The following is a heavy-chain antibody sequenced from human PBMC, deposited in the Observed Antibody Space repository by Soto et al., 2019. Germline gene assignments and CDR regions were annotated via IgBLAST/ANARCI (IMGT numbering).Heavy chain of an antibody. CDR3: ARGSCISTSCYQNPQDPYYYYYYMDV. J-gene: IGHJ6*03. Sequence: GGSLRLSCAASGFTFSSYAMSWVRQAPGKGLEWVSAISGSGGGTYYADSVRGRFTISRDNSKNTLYLQMNSLRAEDTAVYYCARGSCISTSCYQNPQDPYYYYYYMDVWGKGTTVTVSS. V-gene: IGHV3-23*01. CDR2: ISGSGGGT. D-gene: IGHD2-2*01. CDR1: GFTFSSYA.